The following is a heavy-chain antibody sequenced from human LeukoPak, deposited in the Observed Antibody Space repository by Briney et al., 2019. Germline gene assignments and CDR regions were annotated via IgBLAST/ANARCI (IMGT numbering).Heavy chain of an antibody. V-gene: IGHV1-69*05. CDR2: FIPIFGTA. CDR1: GGTFSSYA. J-gene: IGHJ6*03. CDR3: ASHYLDIVVVPAAIGDYYYYYMDV. D-gene: IGHD2-2*03. Sequence: GASVNVSCKPSGGTFSSYAISWVRQAPGQELEWMGGFIPIFGTANYAQKFQGRVTITTHEYTSTAYMKLSSLRSEDTAVYYCASHYLDIVVVPAAIGDYYYYYMDVWGKGTTVTVSS.